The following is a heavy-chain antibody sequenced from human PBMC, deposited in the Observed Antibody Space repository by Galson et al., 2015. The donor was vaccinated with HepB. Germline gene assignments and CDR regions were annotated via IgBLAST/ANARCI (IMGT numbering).Heavy chain of an antibody. Sequence: SLRLSCAASGFTFSSYNMMWFRQAPGKGLEWVSYISSTGRGYIFYADSVKGRFTVSRDDAKNSLYLEMNSLGNEDTAVYYCARDKPNWGADYWGQGTLVLVSS. D-gene: IGHD7-27*01. CDR3: ARDKPNWGADY. V-gene: IGHV3-48*02. J-gene: IGHJ4*02. CDR2: ISSTGRGYI. CDR1: GFTFSSYN.